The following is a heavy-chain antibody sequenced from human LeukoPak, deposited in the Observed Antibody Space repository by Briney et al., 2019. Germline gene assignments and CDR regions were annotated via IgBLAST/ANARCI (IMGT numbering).Heavy chain of an antibody. D-gene: IGHD6-13*01. CDR3: ARSTGGYSSSWYDY. J-gene: IGHJ4*02. Sequence: GASVKVSCKASGYTFTSYGISWVRQAPGQGLEWMGWISAYNGNTNYAQKLQGRVTMTTDTSTSTAYMELSSLRSEDTAVYYCARSTGGYSSSWYDYWGQGTLVTVSS. CDR1: GYTFTSYG. V-gene: IGHV1-18*01. CDR2: ISAYNGNT.